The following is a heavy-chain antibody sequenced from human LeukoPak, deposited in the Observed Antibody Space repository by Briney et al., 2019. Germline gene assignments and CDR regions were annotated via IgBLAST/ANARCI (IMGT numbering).Heavy chain of an antibody. Sequence: SSVKVSCKASGYTFTSYYMHWVRQAPGQGLEWMGIISPSGGSTSYAQKFQGRVTMTRDTSTSTVYMELSSLRSEDTAVYYCAREFPEQWLTRPNWYFDLWGRGTLVTVSS. CDR1: GYTFTSYY. V-gene: IGHV1-46*01. CDR3: AREFPEQWLTRPNWYFDL. D-gene: IGHD6-19*01. J-gene: IGHJ2*01. CDR2: ISPSGGST.